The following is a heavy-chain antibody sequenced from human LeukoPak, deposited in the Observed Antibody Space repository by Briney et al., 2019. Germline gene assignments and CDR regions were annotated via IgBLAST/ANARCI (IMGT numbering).Heavy chain of an antibody. CDR2: NTHGNTA. CDR1: GFKFNSYW. J-gene: IGHJ4*02. V-gene: IGHV3-74*01. D-gene: IGHD4-11*01. CDR3: ARDGPGTTLTVFPIDY. Sequence: PGGSLRLSCAVSGFKFNSYWMNWVRQVPGKGLVWVAHNTHGNTANYADSVKGRFTISRDNAKSTLYLQMNSLRAEDTAVYYCARDGPGTTLTVFPIDYWGQGTLVTVSS.